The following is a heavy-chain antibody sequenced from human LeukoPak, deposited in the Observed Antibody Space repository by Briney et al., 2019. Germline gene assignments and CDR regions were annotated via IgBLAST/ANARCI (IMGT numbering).Heavy chain of an antibody. Sequence: SETLSLTCTVSGGSISSSSYYWGWIRQPPGKGLEWIGSIYYSGSTYYNPSLKSRVTISVDTSKNQFSLKLSSVTAADTAVYYCAREAVVPAAHFGYWGQGTLVTVSS. CDR2: IYYSGST. V-gene: IGHV4-39*07. D-gene: IGHD2-2*01. J-gene: IGHJ4*02. CDR3: AREAVVPAAHFGY. CDR1: GGSISSSSYY.